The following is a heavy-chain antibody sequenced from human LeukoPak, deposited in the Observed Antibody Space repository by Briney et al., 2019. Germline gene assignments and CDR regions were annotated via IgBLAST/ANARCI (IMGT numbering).Heavy chain of an antibody. V-gene: IGHV3-23*01. D-gene: IGHD3-10*01. CDR1: GFTFNNYA. J-gene: IGHJ3*02. CDR2: ISDSGGST. Sequence: PGGSLRLSCAASGFTFNNYAMSWVRQAPGKGLEWVSLISDSGGSTFYADSMKGRFTISRDNSKNVLYLQIYNLRAEDTAVYYCAKDVYAQSFSPRYYGSGSDAFDIWGQGTMVTVSS. CDR3: AKDVYAQSFSPRYYGSGSDAFDI.